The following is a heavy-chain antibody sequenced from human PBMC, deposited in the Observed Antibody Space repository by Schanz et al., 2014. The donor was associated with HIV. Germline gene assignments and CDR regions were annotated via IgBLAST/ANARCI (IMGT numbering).Heavy chain of an antibody. CDR3: AKFGRLLGNFDD. CDR2: ISGSISTT. D-gene: IGHD2-15*01. V-gene: IGHV3-23*04. Sequence: EVQLVESGGGLVKPGRSLRLSCTASGFTFSSYAMSWVRQAPWKGLEWVSAISGSISTTFYADSVKGRFTISRDKSKNTLYLQMNSLRAEDTAVYYCAKFGRLLGNFDDWGQGTLVTVSS. CDR1: GFTFSSYA. J-gene: IGHJ4*02.